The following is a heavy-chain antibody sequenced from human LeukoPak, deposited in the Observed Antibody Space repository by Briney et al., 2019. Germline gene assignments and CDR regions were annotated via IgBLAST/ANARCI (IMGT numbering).Heavy chain of an antibody. CDR3: APSPSRKFDY. CDR1: GFIVSHKY. Sequence: PGGSLRLSCAASGFIVSHKYMAWVRQAPGKGLEWVSSISSSSSYIYYADSVKGRFTISRDDAKNSLYLQMNSLRAEDTAVYYCAPSPSRKFDYWGQGTLVTVSS. CDR2: ISSSSSYI. V-gene: IGHV3-21*01. J-gene: IGHJ4*02.